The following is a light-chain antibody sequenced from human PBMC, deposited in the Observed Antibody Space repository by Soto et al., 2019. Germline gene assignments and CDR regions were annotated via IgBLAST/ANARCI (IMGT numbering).Light chain of an antibody. V-gene: IGKV1-5*03. CDR2: KAS. J-gene: IGKJ1*01. CDR3: PHYGSYSPWT. CDR1: QSIGSW. Sequence: DIQMTQSPTTLSASVGDRVTITCRASQSIGSWLAWYQQKPGKAPKLLIYKASTLESGVPSRLIGSGSGTEFILTISSLQPDDFASYYCPHYGSYSPWTFGQGTKVEIK.